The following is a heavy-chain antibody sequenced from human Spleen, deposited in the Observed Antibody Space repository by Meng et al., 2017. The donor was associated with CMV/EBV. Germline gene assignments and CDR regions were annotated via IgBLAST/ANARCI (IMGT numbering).Heavy chain of an antibody. CDR3: ARATPDSSYYYYGVDV. CDR1: GYTFTGYY. V-gene: IGHV1-2*02. Sequence: ASVKVSCKASGYTFTGYYMHWVRQAPGQGLEWMGWINPNSGGTNYAQKFQGRVTMTRDTSISTAYMELSRLRSDDTAVYYCARATPDSSYYYYGVDVWGQGTTVTVSS. CDR2: INPNSGGT. D-gene: IGHD2-15*01. J-gene: IGHJ6*02.